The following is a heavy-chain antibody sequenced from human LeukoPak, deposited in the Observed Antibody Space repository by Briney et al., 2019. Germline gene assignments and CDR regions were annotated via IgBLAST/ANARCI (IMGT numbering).Heavy chain of an antibody. CDR3: AKSSFSSGWYEPYYFDY. J-gene: IGHJ4*02. Sequence: GGSLRLSCAASGFTLSSYAMNWVRQAPGKGLEWVSAISGSGSAYYADSVKGRFTISRDNAKNSLYLQMNSLRAEDTAIYYCAKSSFSSGWYEPYYFDYWGQGTLVTVSS. CDR2: ISGSGSA. D-gene: IGHD6-19*01. V-gene: IGHV3-69-1*02. CDR1: GFTLSSYA.